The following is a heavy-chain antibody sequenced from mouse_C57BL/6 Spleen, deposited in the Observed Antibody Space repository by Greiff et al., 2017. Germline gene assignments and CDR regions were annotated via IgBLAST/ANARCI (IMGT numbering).Heavy chain of an antibody. J-gene: IGHJ2*01. Sequence: VQLQQSGAELVKPGASVTLSCTASGFNIKDYYMHWVKQRNQQGLEWIGRIDPEDGETKYAPKFPVKATITADTSSNTAYLQLSSVTSEDTAVYYWAHSSGYYLDYWGQGTTLTVSS. V-gene: IGHV14-2*01. D-gene: IGHD3-2*02. CDR1: GFNIKDYY. CDR2: IDPEDGET. CDR3: AHSSGYYLDY.